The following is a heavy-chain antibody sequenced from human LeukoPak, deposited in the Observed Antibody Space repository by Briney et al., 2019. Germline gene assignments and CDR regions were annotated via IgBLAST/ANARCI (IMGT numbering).Heavy chain of an antibody. J-gene: IGHJ4*02. CDR2: INPNSGGT. V-gene: IGHV1-2*02. CDR3: ARDYPGPSYYDSSGLDY. D-gene: IGHD3-22*01. Sequence: ASVKVSCKASGYTFTGYYMHWVRQAPGQGLEWMGWINPNSGGTNYAQKFQGRVTMTRDTSISTAYMELSRLRSDGTAVYYCARDYPGPSYYDSSGLDYWGQGTLVTVSS. CDR1: GYTFTGYY.